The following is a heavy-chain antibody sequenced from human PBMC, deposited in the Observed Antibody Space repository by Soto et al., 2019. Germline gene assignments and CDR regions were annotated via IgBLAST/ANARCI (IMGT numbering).Heavy chain of an antibody. CDR2: ISYDGSNK. J-gene: IGHJ5*02. V-gene: IGHV3-30*18. D-gene: IGHD2-2*01. CDR3: AKGVGGWDCSSTSCYSYNWFDP. Sequence: QVQLVESGGGVVQPGRSLRLSCAASGFTFSSYGMHWVRQAPGKGLEWVAVISYDGSNKYYADSVKGRFTISRDNSKNRLYLQMNSLRAEDTAVYYCAKGVGGWDCSSTSCYSYNWFDPWGQGTLVTVSS. CDR1: GFTFSSYG.